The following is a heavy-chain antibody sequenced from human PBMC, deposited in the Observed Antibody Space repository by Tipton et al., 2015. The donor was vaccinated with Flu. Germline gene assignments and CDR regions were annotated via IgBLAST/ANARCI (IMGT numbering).Heavy chain of an antibody. J-gene: IGHJ4*02. CDR3: ARDQDCTNVVCNDY. CDR2: INPNSGGT. V-gene: IGHV1-2*06. CDR1: GYTFTGYY. Sequence: QVQLVQSGAEVKKPGASVKVSCKASGYTFTGYYMHWVRQAPGLGLEWMGRINPNSGGTNYAQKFQGRVTMTRDTSISTAYMELSRLRSDDPAVYYCARDQDCTNVVCNDYWGQGTLVTVSS. D-gene: IGHD2-8*01.